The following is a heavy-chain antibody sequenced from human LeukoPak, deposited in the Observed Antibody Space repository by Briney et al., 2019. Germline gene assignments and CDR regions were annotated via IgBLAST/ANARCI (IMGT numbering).Heavy chain of an antibody. CDR3: KRFLQQLLSDD. CDR1: GYTFTGYY. D-gene: IGHD5-24*01. J-gene: IGHJ4*02. Sequence: ASVNVSCKSSGYTFTGYYMHWVRQAPGQGLEWMGWINPNSGGTNYAQKFQGRVNMTRDTSISTVYMELSRLRSDDTAVYYCKRFLQQLLSDDWGQGTLVTVSS. CDR2: INPNSGGT. V-gene: IGHV1-2*02.